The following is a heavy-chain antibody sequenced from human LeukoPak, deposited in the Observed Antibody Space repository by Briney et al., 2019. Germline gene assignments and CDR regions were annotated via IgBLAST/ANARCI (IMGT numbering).Heavy chain of an antibody. CDR3: ARSPYYYDSSGYNAYYYYYMDV. CDR2: INHSGST. V-gene: IGHV4-34*01. CDR1: GGSFSGYY. D-gene: IGHD3-22*01. Sequence: SETLSLTCAVYGGSFSGYYWSWIRQPPGKGLEWIGEINHSGSTNYNPSLKSRVTISVDTSKNQFSLKLSSVTAADTAVYYCARSPYYYDSSGYNAYYYYYMDVWGKGTTVTISS. J-gene: IGHJ6*03.